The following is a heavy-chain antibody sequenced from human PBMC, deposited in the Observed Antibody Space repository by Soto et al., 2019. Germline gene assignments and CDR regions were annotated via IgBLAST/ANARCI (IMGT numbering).Heavy chain of an antibody. CDR1: GYSLSSGSY. J-gene: IGHJ4*01. Sequence: SETLSLSCAVSGYSLSSGSYWGWIRQTSGKGPEWIASFYHCGTTSYTPSLKSRVTLSVDTSKNHYSLNLRSVTAADTAVYYCARVHVMVVAGSTFDYWGPGILVTVSS. CDR2: FYHCGTT. CDR3: ARVHVMVVAGSTFDY. V-gene: IGHV4-38-2*01. D-gene: IGHD6-19*01.